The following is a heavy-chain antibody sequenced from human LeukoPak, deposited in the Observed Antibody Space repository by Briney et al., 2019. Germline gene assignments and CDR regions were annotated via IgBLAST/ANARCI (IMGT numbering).Heavy chain of an antibody. CDR2: ISSSSSTI. CDR3: LGCFNWNPYYYYGMDA. D-gene: IGHD1-20*01. Sequence: GGSLRLSCAASGFTFSSYSMNWVRQAPGKGLEWVSYISSSSSTIYYADSVKGRFTISRDNAKNSLYLQMNSLRDEDTAVYYCLGCFNWNPYYYYGMDAWAKGPRSPSP. J-gene: IGHJ6*02. CDR1: GFTFSSYS. V-gene: IGHV3-48*02.